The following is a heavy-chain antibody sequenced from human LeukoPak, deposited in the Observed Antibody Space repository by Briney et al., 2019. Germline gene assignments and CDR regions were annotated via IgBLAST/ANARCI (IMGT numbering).Heavy chain of an antibody. V-gene: IGHV3-64*01. D-gene: IGHD2/OR15-2a*01. CDR2: ISNNGGDT. J-gene: IGHJ4*02. CDR1: GFTFSGYA. CDR3: ARVGIEANFDY. Sequence: GGSLRLSCVASGFTFSGYAMHWVRQAPGKRLEYVSAISNNGGDTYYANSVKGRFTISRDNSKNTLYLQMGSLRTEDMAVYYCARVGIEANFDYWGQGTLDTVSS.